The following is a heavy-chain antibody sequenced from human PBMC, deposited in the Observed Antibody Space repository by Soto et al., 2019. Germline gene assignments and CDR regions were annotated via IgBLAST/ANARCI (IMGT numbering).Heavy chain of an antibody. CDR1: GFTFSSYA. D-gene: IGHD1-26*01. V-gene: IGHV3-23*01. CDR2: LTGSTIST. J-gene: IGHJ4*02. CDR3: ARVWGLGGSNYGHFDY. Sequence: EVQLLESGGGLVQPGGSLRLSCAASGFTFSSYAMTWVRQAPGTGLEWVSTLTGSTISTYYADSVKGRFTISRDNSKNTLRLQMNSLRAEDTAVYYCARVWGLGGSNYGHFDYWGQGTLVTVSS.